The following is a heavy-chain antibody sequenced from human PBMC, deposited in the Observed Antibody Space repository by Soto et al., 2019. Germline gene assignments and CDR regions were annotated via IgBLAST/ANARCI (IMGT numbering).Heavy chain of an antibody. V-gene: IGHV1-69*01. CDR3: ARGVASSD. Sequence: QVQLVQSEAEVKKPGSSVKVSCKSSGLTFRSDSISWVRQAPGQGLEWMGGIIPISRTPTYAQKFQGRVTISADESTRTAYMEVTSLTFEATAVYYCARGVASSDWGQGTLVTVSS. CDR2: IIPISRTP. J-gene: IGHJ4*02. CDR1: GLTFRSDS. D-gene: IGHD5-12*01.